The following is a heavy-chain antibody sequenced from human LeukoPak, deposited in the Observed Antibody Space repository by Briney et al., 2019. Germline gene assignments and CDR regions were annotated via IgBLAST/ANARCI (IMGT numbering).Heavy chain of an antibody. CDR3: ATYYDFWSGRSARNYYYYMDV. D-gene: IGHD3-3*01. CDR2: IYHSGST. V-gene: IGHV4-30-2*01. Sequence: SETLSLTCTVSGGSISSGGYYWSWIRQPPGKGLEWIGYIYHSGSTYYNPSLKSRVTISVDRSKNQFSLKLSSVTAADTAVYYCATYYDFWSGRSARNYYYYMDVWGKGTTVTVSS. CDR1: GGSISSGGYY. J-gene: IGHJ6*03.